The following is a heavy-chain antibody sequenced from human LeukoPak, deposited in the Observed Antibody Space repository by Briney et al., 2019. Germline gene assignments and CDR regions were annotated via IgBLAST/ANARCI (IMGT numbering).Heavy chain of an antibody. V-gene: IGHV3-53*01. D-gene: IGHD6-13*01. Sequence: GGSLRLSCAASGFTVSSNYMSWVRQAPGKGLEWVSVIYSGGSTYYADSVKGRFTIHRENSKNTLYLQLNSLRPGDTSVYYCVIDSLAGTLFDQWGKGPLVTVSS. CDR2: IYSGGST. CDR3: VIDSLAGTLFDQ. J-gene: IGHJ4*02. CDR1: GFTVSSNY.